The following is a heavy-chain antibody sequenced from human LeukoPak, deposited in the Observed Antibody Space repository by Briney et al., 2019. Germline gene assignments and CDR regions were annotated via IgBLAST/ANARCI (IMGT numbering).Heavy chain of an antibody. CDR3: ARGGGPKDLYYYYMDV. CDR1: GGTFSSYA. J-gene: IGHJ6*03. CDR2: IIPILGIA. Sequence: SVKVSCKASGGTFSSYAISWVRQAPGQGLEWMGRIIPILGIANYAQKFQGRVTITADKSTSTAYMELSSLRSEDTAVYYCARGGGPKDLYYYYMDVWGKGTTVTVSS. V-gene: IGHV1-69*04. D-gene: IGHD2-15*01.